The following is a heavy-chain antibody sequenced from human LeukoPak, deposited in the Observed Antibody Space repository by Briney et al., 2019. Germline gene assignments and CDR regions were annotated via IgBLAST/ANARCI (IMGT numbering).Heavy chain of an antibody. Sequence: SETLSLTCSVSGYSISTGYYWVWIRQSPGKGLEWIGEINHSGSTNYNPSLKSRVTISVDTSKNQFSLKLSSVTAADTAVYCCARGGTGAALDYWGQGTLVTVSS. V-gene: IGHV4-38-2*02. CDR1: GYSISTGYY. J-gene: IGHJ4*02. D-gene: IGHD1-14*01. CDR2: INHSGST. CDR3: ARGGTGAALDY.